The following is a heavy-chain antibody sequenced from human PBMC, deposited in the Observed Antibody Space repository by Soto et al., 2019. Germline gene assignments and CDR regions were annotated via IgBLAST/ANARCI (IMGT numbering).Heavy chain of an antibody. CDR2: IIPILGIA. CDR1: GGTFSSYT. D-gene: IGHD5-12*01. Sequence: GASVKVSCKASGGTFSSYTISWVRQAPGQGLEWMGRIIPILGIANYAQKFQGRVTITADKSTSTAYMELSSLRSEDTAVYYCASRREMATINYYSGMDVWGQGTTVTVSS. CDR3: ASRREMATINYYSGMDV. J-gene: IGHJ6*02. V-gene: IGHV1-69*02.